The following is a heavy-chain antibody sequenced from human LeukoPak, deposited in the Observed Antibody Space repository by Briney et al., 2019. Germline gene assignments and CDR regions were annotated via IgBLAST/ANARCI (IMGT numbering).Heavy chain of an antibody. CDR1: GYTFTSYD. V-gene: IGHV1-8*02. CDR3: ARGVAAAGTYYYYMDV. Sequence: ASVKVSCKASGYTFTSYDINWVRQATGQGLEWMGWMNPNSGNTGYAQKFQGRVTMTRKTSISTAYMELSSLRSEDTAVYYCARGVAAAGTYYYYMDVWGKGTTVTVSS. J-gene: IGHJ6*03. D-gene: IGHD6-13*01. CDR2: MNPNSGNT.